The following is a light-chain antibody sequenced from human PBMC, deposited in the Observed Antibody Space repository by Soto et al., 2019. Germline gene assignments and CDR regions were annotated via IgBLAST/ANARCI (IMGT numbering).Light chain of an antibody. Sequence: DIQMTHSPSSLSASVGGRVAISCRASHYISTYLNWYQQRPGKAPKLLIYAASSLQSGVPSRFSGSGSGTDFTLTISSLQPEDFATYYCQQTYSTPLTLGGGTKVDIK. CDR2: AAS. J-gene: IGKJ4*01. CDR1: HYISTY. CDR3: QQTYSTPLT. V-gene: IGKV1-39*01.